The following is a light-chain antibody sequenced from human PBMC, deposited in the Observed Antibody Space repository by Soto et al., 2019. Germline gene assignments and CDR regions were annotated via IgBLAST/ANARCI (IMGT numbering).Light chain of an antibody. V-gene: IGLV2-14*01. J-gene: IGLJ1*01. CDR3: SSYTSSSIYV. CDR2: EVS. Sequence: QSARTQPASVSGSPGQSITISCTGTSSDVGGYNYVSWYQQHPGKAPKLMIYEVSNRPSGVSNRFSGSKSGNTASLTISGLQAEDEADYHCSSYTSSSIYVFGTGTKVTVL. CDR1: SSDVGGYNY.